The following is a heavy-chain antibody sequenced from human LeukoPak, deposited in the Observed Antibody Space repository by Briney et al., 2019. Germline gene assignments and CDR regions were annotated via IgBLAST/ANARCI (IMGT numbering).Heavy chain of an antibody. CDR2: ISGSGGTT. J-gene: IGHJ5*02. CDR3: ARAARADCTSPTCHSWLAP. D-gene: IGHD2/OR15-2a*01. CDR1: GFTFSSYA. Sequence: GGSLRLSCAASGFTFSSYAMSWVRQAPGKGLEWVSAISGSGGTTTYADSVKGRFTISRDNAKNTLYLQMNSLRAEDTAVYYCARAARADCTSPTCHSWLAPWGQGTQVTVSS. V-gene: IGHV3-23*01.